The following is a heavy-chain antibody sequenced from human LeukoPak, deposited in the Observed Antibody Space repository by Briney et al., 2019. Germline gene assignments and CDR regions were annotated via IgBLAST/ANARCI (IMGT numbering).Heavy chain of an antibody. J-gene: IGHJ4*02. D-gene: IGHD3-10*01. V-gene: IGHV5-51*01. CDR3: ARHTYGSGSYLDYFDG. CDR1: GYSFTSYW. Sequence: GESLNISCTGSGYSFTSYWIGWVRHPPRKGLGWMGIIYPGDTDTRYSTSFQVQVTISADKSISTAYLQWSSLKASDTAIYYCARHTYGSGSYLDYFDGWGQGTLVTVSS. CDR2: IYPGDTDT.